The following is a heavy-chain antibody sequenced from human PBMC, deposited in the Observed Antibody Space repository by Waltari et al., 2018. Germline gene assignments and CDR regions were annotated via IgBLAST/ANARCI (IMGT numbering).Heavy chain of an antibody. V-gene: IGHV4-38-2*01. J-gene: IGHJ4*02. CDR2: IYHNGIT. CDR3: ARQVLGYCTSATCRKNDS. CDR1: GYSISSGYY. D-gene: IGHD2-2*03. Sequence: QVLLQESGPGLVEPSETLSLTCEVSGYSISSGYYCGWIRQPPGKGLEWIGTIYHNGITYYNPSLKSRVSVLLDTSNNQFSLKMKSVTAADTAVYYCARQVLGYCTSATCRKNDSWGQGTLVTVSS.